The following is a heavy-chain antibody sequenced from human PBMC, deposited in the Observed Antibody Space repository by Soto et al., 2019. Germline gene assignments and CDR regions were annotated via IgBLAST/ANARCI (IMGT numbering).Heavy chain of an antibody. Sequence: QVHLVQSGAEVKKPGASVKVSCKASGYTFTSYGITWVRQAPGQGLEWMGWISAHNGNTDYAQKLQGRVIVTRDTSPSTAYMELRSLISYDTAVYYCARGGYGDYWGQGALVTVSS. V-gene: IGHV1-18*01. CDR1: GYTFTSYG. J-gene: IGHJ4*02. D-gene: IGHD1-1*01. CDR3: ARGGYGDY. CDR2: ISAHNGNT.